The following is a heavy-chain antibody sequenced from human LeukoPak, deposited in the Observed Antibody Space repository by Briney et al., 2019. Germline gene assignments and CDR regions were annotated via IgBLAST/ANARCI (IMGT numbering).Heavy chain of an antibody. D-gene: IGHD5-18*01. V-gene: IGHV5-51*01. Sequence: GESLKISCKGSGYNFASYWIGWVRQMPGKGLEWMGIIYPGDSDTRYSPSFQGQVTISADKSISIAYLQWSSLKASDTAMYYCARSSMVTGYYYYYGMDVWGQGTTVTVSS. J-gene: IGHJ6*02. CDR3: ARSSMVTGYYYYYGMDV. CDR1: GYNFASYW. CDR2: IYPGDSDT.